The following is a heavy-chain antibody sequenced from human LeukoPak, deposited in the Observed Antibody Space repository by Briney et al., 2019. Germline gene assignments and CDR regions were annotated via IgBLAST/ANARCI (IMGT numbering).Heavy chain of an antibody. Sequence: PGGSLRLSCAASGFTFSSYEMNWVRQAPGKGLEWVSYISSSGSTIYYADSVKGRFTISRDNAKNSLYLQMNSLRAEDTAVYYCARGSRSGYDPNFGYWGQGTLVTVSS. D-gene: IGHD5-12*01. CDR1: GFTFSSYE. V-gene: IGHV3-48*03. J-gene: IGHJ4*02. CDR2: ISSSGSTI. CDR3: ARGSRSGYDPNFGY.